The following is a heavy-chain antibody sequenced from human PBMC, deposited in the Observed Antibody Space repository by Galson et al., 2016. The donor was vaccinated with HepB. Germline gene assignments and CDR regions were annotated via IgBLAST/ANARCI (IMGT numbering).Heavy chain of an antibody. CDR1: GFTFSSFA. D-gene: IGHD3-16*01. CDR3: ARGGRGELDY. Sequence: SLRLSCAASGFTFSSFAMHWVRQAPGQGLGWVAFISYDGNNNYYADSVKGRFTISRDNSKNTLYLQMNSLRAEDTAEYYRARGGRGELDYWGQGTVVTVSS. V-gene: IGHV3-30-3*01. CDR2: ISYDGNNN. J-gene: IGHJ4*02.